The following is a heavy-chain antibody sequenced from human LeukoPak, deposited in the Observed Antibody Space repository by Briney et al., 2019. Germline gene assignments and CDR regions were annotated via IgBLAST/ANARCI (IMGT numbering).Heavy chain of an antibody. D-gene: IGHD4-23*01. J-gene: IGHJ4*02. CDR2: IYSGGSI. Sequence: GGSLRLSCAASGLTVSSYMSWVRQAPGKGLEWGSVIYSGGSIYYADSVKGRFTISRDKSKNTLYLQMNSVRAEDTAVYYCARPPYGGVDYWGQGTLVTVSS. V-gene: IGHV3-66*04. CDR3: ARPPYGGVDY. CDR1: GLTVSSY.